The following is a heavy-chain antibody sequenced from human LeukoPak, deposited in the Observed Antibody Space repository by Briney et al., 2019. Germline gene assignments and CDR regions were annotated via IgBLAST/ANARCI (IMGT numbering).Heavy chain of an antibody. CDR1: GFIFSSYW. V-gene: IGHV3-74*01. D-gene: IGHD3-22*01. CDR3: ARAQYYDSTTAGGMDV. J-gene: IGHJ6*02. CDR2: INSDGSST. Sequence: GGSLRLSCAVSGFIFSSYWMHWVRQAPGKGLVWVARINSDGSSTNYADSVKGRFTISRDNAKSTLSLQMNSLRAEDTAVYYCARAQYYDSTTAGGMDVWGQGTTVTVSS.